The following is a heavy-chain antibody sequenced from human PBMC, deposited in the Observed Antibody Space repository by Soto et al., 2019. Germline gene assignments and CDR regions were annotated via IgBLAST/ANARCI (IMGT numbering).Heavy chain of an antibody. V-gene: IGHV4-59*01. CDR1: GGSISSYY. CDR2: IYYSGST. J-gene: IGHJ6*02. D-gene: IGHD5-12*01. CDR3: AGARDGYNYYYYGMDV. Sequence: SETLSLTCTVSGGSISSYYWSWIRRPPGKGLEWIGYIYYSGSTNYNPSLKSRVTISVDTSKNQFSLKLSSVTAADTAVYYCAGARDGYNYYYYGMDVWGQGTTVTVSS.